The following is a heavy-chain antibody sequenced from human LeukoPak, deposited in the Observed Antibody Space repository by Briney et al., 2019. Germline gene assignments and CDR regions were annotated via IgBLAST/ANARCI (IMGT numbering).Heavy chain of an antibody. Sequence: ASVKVSCKASGYTFTGYYMHWVRQAPGQGLEWMGWINPNSGGTKYAQKFQGRVTITRNTSISTAYMELSSLRAEDTAVYYCARVHGRGYGLYWFDYWGQGALVTVSS. CDR3: ARVHGRGYGLYWFDY. V-gene: IGHV1-2*02. CDR2: INPNSGGT. J-gene: IGHJ4*02. CDR1: GYTFTGYY. D-gene: IGHD2-8*02.